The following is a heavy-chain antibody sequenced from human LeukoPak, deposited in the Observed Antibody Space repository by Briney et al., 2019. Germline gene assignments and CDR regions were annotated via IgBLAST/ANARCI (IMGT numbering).Heavy chain of an antibody. D-gene: IGHD5-24*01. CDR1: GFTVSSNY. CDR3: AREGMDTSLYY. V-gene: IGHV3-66*01. Sequence: GGSLRLSCTASGFTVSSNYMSWIHQAPGKGLEWVSVTYSGGSTYYADSVKGRFTISRDNSKNTLYLQMNSLRAEDTAVYYCAREGMDTSLYYWGQGTLVTVSS. J-gene: IGHJ4*02. CDR2: TYSGGST.